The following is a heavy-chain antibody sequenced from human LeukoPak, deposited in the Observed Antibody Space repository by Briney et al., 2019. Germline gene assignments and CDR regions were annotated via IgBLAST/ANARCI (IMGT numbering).Heavy chain of an antibody. CDR2: IYSGGST. D-gene: IGHD1-1*01. CDR1: GFTVSSNY. Sequence: GGSLRLSCAASGFTVSSNYMSWVRQAPGKGLEWVSVIYSGGSTYYADSVKGRFTISRDNSKNTLYLQMNSLRAEDTAVYYCARDRYSWNTDAFDIWGQGTMVTVSS. J-gene: IGHJ3*02. V-gene: IGHV3-53*01. CDR3: ARDRYSWNTDAFDI.